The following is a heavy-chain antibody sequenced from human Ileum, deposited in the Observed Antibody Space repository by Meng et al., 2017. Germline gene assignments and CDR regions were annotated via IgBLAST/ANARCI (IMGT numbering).Heavy chain of an antibody. Sequence: GQLQESGPRLVKPAQPLSLTCTVSGGSVSDGDYYWSWVRQHPGKGLECIGHMYSSGNANYNPSLKSRVSMSVDTSKNQFSVRLSSVTAADTAIYYCARVYYDSSGLNWFDSWGQGTLVTVSS. CDR1: GGSVSDGDYY. J-gene: IGHJ5*01. CDR2: MYSSGNA. CDR3: ARVYYDSSGLNWFDS. D-gene: IGHD3-22*01. V-gene: IGHV4-31*03.